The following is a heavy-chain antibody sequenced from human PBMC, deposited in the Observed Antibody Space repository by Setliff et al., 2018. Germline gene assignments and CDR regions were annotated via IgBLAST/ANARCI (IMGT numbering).Heavy chain of an antibody. CDR1: GGSVSAPSYY. CDR3: ARQYYNYIWGSSDYYYYMDV. V-gene: IGHV4-39*01. CDR2: IYYTGRA. D-gene: IGHD3-16*01. J-gene: IGHJ6*03. Sequence: SETLSLTCTVSGGSVSAPSYYWGWLRQPPGKGLECIGSIYYTGRAYYNPSLGSRVTISVDTSRNQFYLKVDSVTAADTAVYYCARQYYNYIWGSSDYYYYMDVWGKGTTVTVSS.